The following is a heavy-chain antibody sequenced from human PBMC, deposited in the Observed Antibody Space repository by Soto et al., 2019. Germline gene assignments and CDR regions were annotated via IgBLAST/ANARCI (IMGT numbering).Heavy chain of an antibody. V-gene: IGHV3-48*03. CDR3: ARAPSAKGAFDI. J-gene: IGHJ3*02. Sequence: PGGSLRLSCAASGFTFSSYEMNWVRQAPGKGLEWVSYISSSGSTIYYADSVKGRFTISRDNAKNSLYLQMNSLRAEDTAVYYCARAPSAKGAFDIWGQGTMVTVSS. CDR1: GFTFSSYE. CDR2: ISSSGSTI.